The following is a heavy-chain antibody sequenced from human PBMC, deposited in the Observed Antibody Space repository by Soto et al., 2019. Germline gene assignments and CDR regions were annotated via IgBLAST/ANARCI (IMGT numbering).Heavy chain of an antibody. Sequence: GGSLRLSCAASGFTFSNAWMSWVRQAPGKGLEWVGRIKSKTDGGTTDYAAPVKGRFTISRDDSKNTLYLQMNSLKTEDTAVYYCTTEVVRDTFGVVNNYFDYWGQGTLVTVSS. CDR1: GFTFSNAW. V-gene: IGHV3-15*01. D-gene: IGHD3-3*01. CDR3: TTEVVRDTFGVVNNYFDY. J-gene: IGHJ4*02. CDR2: IKSKTDGGTT.